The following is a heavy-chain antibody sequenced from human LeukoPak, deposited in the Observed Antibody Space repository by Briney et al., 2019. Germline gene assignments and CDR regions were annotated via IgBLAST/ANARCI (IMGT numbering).Heavy chain of an antibody. Sequence: SETLSLTCAVYGGSFSGYYWSWIRQPPGKGLEWIGEINHSGSTNYNPSLKSRVTISVDTSKNQFSLKLSSVTAADTAVYYCARGIAAAGTGYYYYYYMDVWGKGTTITVSS. J-gene: IGHJ6*03. D-gene: IGHD6-13*01. V-gene: IGHV4-34*01. CDR1: GGSFSGYY. CDR2: INHSGST. CDR3: ARGIAAAGTGYYYYYYMDV.